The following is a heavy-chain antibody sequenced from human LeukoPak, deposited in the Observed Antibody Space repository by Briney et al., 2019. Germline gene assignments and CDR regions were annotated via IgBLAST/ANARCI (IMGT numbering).Heavy chain of an antibody. CDR2: IYPGDSDT. D-gene: IGHD3-10*01. CDR3: ARGRGTGSPIGPRYFDL. V-gene: IGHV5-51*01. J-gene: IGHJ2*01. CDR1: GYSFTSYW. Sequence: GESLKISCKGSGYSFTSYWIGWVRQMPGKGLEWMGIIYPGDSDTRCSPSFQGQVTISADKSISTAFLRWTSLKASDTAIYYCARGRGTGSPIGPRYFDLWGRGTLVTVSS.